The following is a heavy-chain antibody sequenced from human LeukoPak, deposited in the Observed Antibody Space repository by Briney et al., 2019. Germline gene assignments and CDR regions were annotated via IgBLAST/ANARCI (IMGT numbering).Heavy chain of an antibody. CDR1: GFTFSSYA. D-gene: IGHD3-10*01. Sequence: GGSLRLSCAASGFTFSSYAMHWVRQAPGKGLEYVSAICSNGGSTYYANSVKGRFTISRDNSKNTLYLQMGSLRAEDMAVYYCARIYYYGSGSGYFDYWGQGTLVTVSS. CDR3: ARIYYYGSGSGYFDY. V-gene: IGHV3-64*01. CDR2: ICSNGGST. J-gene: IGHJ4*02.